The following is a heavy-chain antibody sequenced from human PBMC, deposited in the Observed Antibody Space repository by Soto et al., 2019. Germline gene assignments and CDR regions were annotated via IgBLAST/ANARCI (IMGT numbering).Heavy chain of an antibody. CDR1: GYTFTSYG. V-gene: IGHV1-18*01. CDR3: ARDVPQRPAPNCFDY. D-gene: IGHD6-6*01. Sequence: QVQLVQSGAEVKKPGASVKVSCKASGYTFTSYGISWVRQAPGQGLEWMGWISAYNGNTNYAQKLQGRVTMTTDTSASTAYMELRSLRSDDTAVYYCARDVPQRPAPNCFDYWGQGTLVTVSS. J-gene: IGHJ4*02. CDR2: ISAYNGNT.